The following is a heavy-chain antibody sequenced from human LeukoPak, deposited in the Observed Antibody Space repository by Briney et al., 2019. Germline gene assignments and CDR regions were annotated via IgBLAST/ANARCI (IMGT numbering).Heavy chain of an antibody. CDR2: ISYNGKT. V-gene: IGHV4-30-4*07. CDR3: ARDPGYYGSVSPSNYNWFDP. CDR1: GDSISSGTDS. Sequence: SQTLSLTCTVSGDSISSGTDSWSWIRQSPGKGLELVASISYNGKTFYYPSLRSRVAISKDTSKDQFSLKVTSVTAADTAVYYCARDPGYYGSVSPSNYNWFDPWGQGTLVIVSS. J-gene: IGHJ5*02. D-gene: IGHD3-10*01.